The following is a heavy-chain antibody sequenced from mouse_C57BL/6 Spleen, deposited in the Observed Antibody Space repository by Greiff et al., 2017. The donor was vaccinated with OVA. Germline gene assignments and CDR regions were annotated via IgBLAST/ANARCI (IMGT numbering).Heavy chain of an antibody. D-gene: IGHD2-3*01. CDR1: GYAFSSSW. CDR2: IYPGDGDT. CDR3: ARTGDGCYDYAMDY. J-gene: IGHJ4*01. Sequence: VQLQQSGPELVKPGASVKISCKASGYAFSSSWMNWVKQRPGKGLEWIGRIYPGDGDTNYNGKFKGQATLTADQSSSTAYMQLSSLTSEDSAVCFCARTGDGCYDYAMDYWGQGTSVTVSS. V-gene: IGHV1-82*01.